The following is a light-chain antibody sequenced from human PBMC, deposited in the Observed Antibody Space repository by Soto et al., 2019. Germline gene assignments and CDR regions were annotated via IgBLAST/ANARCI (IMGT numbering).Light chain of an antibody. V-gene: IGKV3-15*01. J-gene: IGKJ1*01. CDR3: QQYGSLSWT. CDR2: AAS. CDR1: QSVSSS. Sequence: EIVMTQSPVTLSVSPGERATLSCRASQSVSSSLAWYQQKPGQAPRLLIYAASTRATGIPARFSGSGSGTEFTLTISSLQSEDFAVYYCQQYGSLSWTFGQGTKVEIK.